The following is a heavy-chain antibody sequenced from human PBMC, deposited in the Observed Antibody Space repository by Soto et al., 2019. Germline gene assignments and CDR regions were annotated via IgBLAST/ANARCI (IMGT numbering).Heavy chain of an antibody. Sequence: QVHLVQSGTEVKKPGSSVKVSCKASGGTFSSSGFSWVRQAPGQGLEWMGMIVPSLDTTNYAQKFQARVTITADEDTSTAYMEWSSRRSEDTAVYYCARWPQPRYTADPYAVDVWGQGTRVIVSS. D-gene: IGHD3-16*02. CDR3: ARWPQPRYTADPYAVDV. J-gene: IGHJ6*02. CDR2: IVPSLDTT. CDR1: GGTFSSSG. V-gene: IGHV1-69*11.